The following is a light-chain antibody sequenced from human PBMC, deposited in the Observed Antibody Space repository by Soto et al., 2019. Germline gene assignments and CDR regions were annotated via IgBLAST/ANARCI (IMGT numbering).Light chain of an antibody. J-gene: IGLJ3*02. CDR3: SSYTSSSTLV. V-gene: IGLV2-14*01. CDR2: EVS. Sequence: QSALTQPASVSRSPGQSITFSCTGTSSDVGAYNYVSWYQQHPGKAPKLMIYEVSNRPSGVSNRFSGSKSGNTASLTISGLQAEDEADYYCSSYTSSSTLVFGGGTKLTVL. CDR1: SSDVGAYNY.